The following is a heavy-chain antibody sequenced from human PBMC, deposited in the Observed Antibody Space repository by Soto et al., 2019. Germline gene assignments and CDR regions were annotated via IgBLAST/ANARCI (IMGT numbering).Heavy chain of an antibody. CDR2: IYYSGST. D-gene: IGHD2-2*01. V-gene: IGHV4-59*08. J-gene: IGHJ4*02. CDR1: GGSISSYY. CDR3: GSDTRNGDFDY. Sequence: SETLSLTCTVSGGSISSYYWSWIRQPPGKGLEWIGYIYYSGSTNYNPSLKSRVTISVDTSKNQFSLKLSSVTAADPAVYYCGSDTRNGDFDYWGQGTLVTVPS.